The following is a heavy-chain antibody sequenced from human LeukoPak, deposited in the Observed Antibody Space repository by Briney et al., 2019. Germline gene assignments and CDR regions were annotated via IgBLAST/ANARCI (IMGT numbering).Heavy chain of an antibody. D-gene: IGHD3-22*01. CDR3: ARGTYYYDSSVGY. Sequence: GGSLRLSCAASGFTFSSYAMSWVRQAPGKGLEWVSAISGSGGSAYYADSVKGRFTISRDNSKNTLYLQMNSLRAEDTAVYYCARGTYYYDSSVGYWGQGTLVTVSS. J-gene: IGHJ4*02. CDR2: ISGSGGSA. CDR1: GFTFSSYA. V-gene: IGHV3-23*01.